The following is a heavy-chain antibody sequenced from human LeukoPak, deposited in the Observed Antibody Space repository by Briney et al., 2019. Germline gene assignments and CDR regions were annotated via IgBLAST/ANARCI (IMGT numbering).Heavy chain of an antibody. J-gene: IGHJ4*02. Sequence: GGSLRLSCAASGFTFSSYAMHWVRQAPGKGLEWVAVISYDGSNKYYADSVKGRFTISRDNSKNTLYLQMNSLRAEDTAVYYCASNSVAGTTPYYFDYWGQGTLVTVSS. D-gene: IGHD6-19*01. CDR3: ASNSVAGTTPYYFDY. CDR2: ISYDGSNK. CDR1: GFTFSSYA. V-gene: IGHV3-30*04.